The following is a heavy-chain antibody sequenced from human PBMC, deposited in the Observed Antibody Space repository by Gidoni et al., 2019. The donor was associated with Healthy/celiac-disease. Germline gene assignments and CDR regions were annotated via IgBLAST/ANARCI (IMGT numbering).Heavy chain of an antibody. CDR1: GGTFSSSA. CDR2: IIPIFGTA. J-gene: IGHJ4*02. CDR3: ARDQSSGYSGYTLDY. D-gene: IGHD5-12*01. V-gene: IGHV1-69*01. Sequence: QVQLVQSGAAVKQPGSSVTVSCQASGGTFSSSAISWVRQAPGQGLEWMGGIIPIFGTANYAQKFQGRVTITADESTSTAYMELSSLRSEDTAVDYCARDQSSGYSGYTLDYWGQGTLVTVSS.